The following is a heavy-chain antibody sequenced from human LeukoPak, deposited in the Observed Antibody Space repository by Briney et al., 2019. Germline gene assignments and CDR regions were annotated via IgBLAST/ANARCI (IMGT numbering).Heavy chain of an antibody. J-gene: IGHJ6*03. CDR2: ISSSSSYI. D-gene: IGHD3-10*01. V-gene: IGHV3-21*01. CDR1: GFTFSSYS. CDR3: ARGFRDITNSRSIDYYMDV. Sequence: GGSLRLSRAASGFTFSSYSMNWVRRAPGKGLEWVSSISSSSSYIYYADSVKGRFTISRDNAKNSLYLQMNSLRAEDTAVYYCARGFRDITNSRSIDYYMDVWGKGTTVSVSS.